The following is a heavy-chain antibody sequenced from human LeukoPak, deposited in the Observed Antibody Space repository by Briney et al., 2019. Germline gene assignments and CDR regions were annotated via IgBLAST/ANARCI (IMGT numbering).Heavy chain of an antibody. V-gene: IGHV3-48*03. CDR1: GFTFSTYE. CDR3: ARRYCSSTSCTLDY. Sequence: GGYLRLSCAASGFTFSTYEMNWVRQAPGRGLEWVSYISSGGSTTYYADSVKDRLTISRDNAKNSLYLQMNNLRGDDTAVYYCARRYCSSTSCTLDYWGQGTQVTVSS. CDR2: ISSGGSTT. D-gene: IGHD2-2*01. J-gene: IGHJ4*02.